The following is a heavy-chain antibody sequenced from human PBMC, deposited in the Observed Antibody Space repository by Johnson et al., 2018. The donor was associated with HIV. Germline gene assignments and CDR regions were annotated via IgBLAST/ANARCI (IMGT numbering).Heavy chain of an antibody. CDR2: IKQDGSEK. Sequence: VQLVESGGGLVQPGESLRLSCAASGFTFSSYWMNWVRQAPGKGLEWVANIKQDGSEKYYVDSVKGRFTISRDNAKNSLFLQMNSLRAEDTAVYYCAYSGSYYSAFDIWGQGTMVTVSS. J-gene: IGHJ3*02. CDR1: GFTFSSYW. CDR3: AYSGSYYSAFDI. V-gene: IGHV3-7*02. D-gene: IGHD1-26*01.